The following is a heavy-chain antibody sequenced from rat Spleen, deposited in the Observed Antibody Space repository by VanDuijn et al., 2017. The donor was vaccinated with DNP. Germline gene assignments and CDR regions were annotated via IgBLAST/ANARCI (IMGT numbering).Heavy chain of an antibody. CDR2: IRYSGFT. J-gene: IGHJ2*01. CDR3: ARSVYYYSSYIPFDH. Sequence: EVQLQESGPGLVKPSQSLSLTCPVTGYSITSNYWGWIWKFPGTQMEWMGYIRYSGFTSYNPSLKSRISITRDTSKNQFFLQLNSVITEDTATYYCARSVYYYSSYIPFDHWGQGVMVTVSS. V-gene: IGHV3-1*01. CDR1: GYSITSNY. D-gene: IGHD1-2*01.